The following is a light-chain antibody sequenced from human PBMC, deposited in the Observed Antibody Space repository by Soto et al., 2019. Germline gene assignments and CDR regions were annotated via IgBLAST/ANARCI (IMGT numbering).Light chain of an antibody. CDR1: QSVTSNY. CDR2: AAS. CDR3: QQHGSSPWT. Sequence: EVLLTQSPGTLSLSPVEIANLSFRASQSVTSNYLAWYQQKPGQAPRLLIYAASSRATGIPDTFSGSGSGTDFTLTITRLEPEDFAVYYCQQHGSSPWTFGQGTKVDIK. V-gene: IGKV3-20*01. J-gene: IGKJ1*01.